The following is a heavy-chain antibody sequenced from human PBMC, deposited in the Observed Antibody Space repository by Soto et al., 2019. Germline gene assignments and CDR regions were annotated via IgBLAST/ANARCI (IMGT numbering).Heavy chain of an antibody. J-gene: IGHJ4*02. CDR1: GFTFSSHW. V-gene: IGHV3-7*01. D-gene: IGHD3-3*01. CDR3: ARDFSLRY. Sequence: GGSLRLSCAASGFTFSSHWMSWGRQAPGKGLXXVXNXXXDXXXXYYVDSVKGRFTISRDNAKNSLYLQMNSLRAEDTAMYYCARDFSLRYWGQGTQVTVSS. CDR2: XXXDXXXX.